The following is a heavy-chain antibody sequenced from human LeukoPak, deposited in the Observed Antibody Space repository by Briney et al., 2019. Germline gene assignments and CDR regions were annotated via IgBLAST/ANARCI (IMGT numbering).Heavy chain of an antibody. CDR3: ARRKSGHRGGTREYYFDY. D-gene: IGHD3-10*01. V-gene: IGHV1-8*02. J-gene: IGHJ4*02. CDR2: MDPNSGNT. Sequence: ASVKVSCKASGYTFTSYGISWVRQAPGQGLEWMGWMDPNSGNTDYALEFQGRVTMTRNTSITTAYMELSSLRSEDTAVYYCARRKSGHRGGTREYYFDYWGQGTLVTVSS. CDR1: GYTFTSYG.